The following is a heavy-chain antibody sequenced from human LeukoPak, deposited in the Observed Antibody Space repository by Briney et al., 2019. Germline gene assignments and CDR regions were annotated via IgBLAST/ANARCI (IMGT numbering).Heavy chain of an antibody. CDR2: ITATSSST. CDR3: AKLFDSGTYNNFFHY. V-gene: IGHV3-23*01. J-gene: IGHJ4*02. D-gene: IGHD3-10*01. CDR1: GFTFSSYA. Sequence: GGSLRLSCAASGFTFSSYAMSWVRQAPGKGLEWVSAITATSSSTYDADSVQGRFTISRDNSKNTLFPQMNSLRPEDTAIYYCAKLFDSGTYNNFFHYWGQGTLVTVSS.